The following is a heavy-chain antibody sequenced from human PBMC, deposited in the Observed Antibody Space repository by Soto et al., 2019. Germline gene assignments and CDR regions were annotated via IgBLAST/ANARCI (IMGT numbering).Heavy chain of an antibody. D-gene: IGHD6-19*01. CDR3: ARRARIRGLVFLYYIDY. Sequence: PSETLSLTCTVSGGSISSSSYYWGWIRQPPGKGLEWIGSIYYSGSTYYNPSLKSRVTISVDTSKNQFSLKLSSVTAADTAVYYCARRARIRGLVFLYYIDYWGPGTLVTLSS. CDR1: GGSISSSSYY. CDR2: IYYSGST. J-gene: IGHJ4*02. V-gene: IGHV4-39*01.